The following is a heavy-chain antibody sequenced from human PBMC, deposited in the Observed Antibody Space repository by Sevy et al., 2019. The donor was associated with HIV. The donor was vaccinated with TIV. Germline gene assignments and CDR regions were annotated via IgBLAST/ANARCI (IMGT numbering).Heavy chain of an antibody. Sequence: SETLSLTCAVSGYSISSGYYWGWSRQPPGKGLEWIGSIYHSGSTYYNPSLKSRVTISVDTSKNQFSLKLSSVTAADTAVYYCARTLAVPRHMPYDAFDIWGQGTMVTVSS. J-gene: IGHJ3*02. D-gene: IGHD6-19*01. CDR3: ARTLAVPRHMPYDAFDI. CDR2: IYHSGST. V-gene: IGHV4-38-2*01. CDR1: GYSISSGYY.